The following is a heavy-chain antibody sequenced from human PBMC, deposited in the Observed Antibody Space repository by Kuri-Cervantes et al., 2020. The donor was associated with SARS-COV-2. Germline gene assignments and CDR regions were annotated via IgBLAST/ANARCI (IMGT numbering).Heavy chain of an antibody. D-gene: IGHD2-2*01. J-gene: IGHJ5*02. Sequence: SETLSLTCAVYGESFSGHYWTWIRQPPGKGLEWIGEINHSGSTNYNPSLKSRVTISVDTSKNQFSLKVNSVTAADTAVYYCARVCLVPAAIWFDPWGQGTLVTVSS. V-gene: IGHV4-34*01. CDR1: GESFSGHY. CDR2: INHSGST. CDR3: ARVCLVPAAIWFDP.